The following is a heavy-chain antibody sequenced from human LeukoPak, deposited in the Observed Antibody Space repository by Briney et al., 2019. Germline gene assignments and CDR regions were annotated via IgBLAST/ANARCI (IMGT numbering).Heavy chain of an antibody. V-gene: IGHV4-39*01. CDR1: GCTFSSNTYY. CDR2: IYYSGST. CDR3: DSSLY. J-gene: IGHJ4*02. Sequence: SETLSLTCAVSGCTFSSNTYYWGWIRQPPGKGLEWIGSIYYSGSTYYNPSLKSRVTISVDTSKNQFSLTLSSVTAADKAVYYCDSSLYWGQGTLVTVSS.